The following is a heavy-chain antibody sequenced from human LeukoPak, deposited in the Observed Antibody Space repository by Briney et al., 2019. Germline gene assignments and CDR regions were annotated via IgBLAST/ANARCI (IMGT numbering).Heavy chain of an antibody. J-gene: IGHJ4*02. CDR1: GFTVSSNY. CDR3: AREGDGQQQLVPSYFDY. D-gene: IGHD6-13*01. V-gene: IGHV3-66*01. Sequence: GGSLRLSCAASGFTVSSNYMSWVRQAPGKGLEWVSVIYSGGSTYYADSVKGRFTISRDNSKNTLYLHMNSLRAEDTAVYYCAREGDGQQQLVPSYFDYWGQGTLVTVSS. CDR2: IYSGGST.